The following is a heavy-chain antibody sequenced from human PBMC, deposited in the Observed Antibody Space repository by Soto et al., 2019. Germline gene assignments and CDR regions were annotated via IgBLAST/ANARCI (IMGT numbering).Heavy chain of an antibody. D-gene: IGHD3-22*01. CDR2: ISLYNGNT. CDR3: ARQIYDSDTGPNFQYYFDS. V-gene: IGHV1-18*04. J-gene: IGHJ4*02. Sequence: ASVKVSCKAYDFSFTSHGISWVRQAPGQGLEWMGWISLYNGNTNYAQQFQGRVTMTTDTSTSTAYMELRSLRSDDTAMYYCARQIYDSDTGPNFQYYFDSWGQGTPVTVSS. CDR1: DFSFTSHG.